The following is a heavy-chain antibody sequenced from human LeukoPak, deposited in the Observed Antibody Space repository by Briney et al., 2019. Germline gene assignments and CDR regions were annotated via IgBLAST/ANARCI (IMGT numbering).Heavy chain of an antibody. D-gene: IGHD5-24*01. J-gene: IGHJ3*02. CDR3: ERYLEMATIMDAFDI. V-gene: IGHV3-33*01. CDR2: IWYDGRNK. Sequence: GGSLRLSCAPSGFTFSNYGMHWVGQAPGKGLEWVAVIWYDGRNKYYSDSVKGRFTISRDNSKNTLYVQMNSLRAEDTAVYYCERYLEMATIMDAFDIWGQGTMVTVSS. CDR1: GFTFSNYG.